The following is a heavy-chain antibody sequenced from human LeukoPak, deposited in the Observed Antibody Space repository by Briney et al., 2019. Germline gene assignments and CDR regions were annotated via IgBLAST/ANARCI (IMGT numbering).Heavy chain of an antibody. CDR3: ARNTGKYYYGSGSYYKYYYYMDV. CDR2: ISSSSSYI. V-gene: IGHV3-21*04. D-gene: IGHD3-10*01. Sequence: PGGSLRLSCAASGFTFSSYSMNWVRQAPGKGLEWVSSISSSSSYIYYADSVKGRFTISRDNSKNTLYLQMNSLRAEDTAVYYCARNTGKYYYGSGSYYKYYYYMDVWGKGTTVTISS. CDR1: GFTFSSYS. J-gene: IGHJ6*03.